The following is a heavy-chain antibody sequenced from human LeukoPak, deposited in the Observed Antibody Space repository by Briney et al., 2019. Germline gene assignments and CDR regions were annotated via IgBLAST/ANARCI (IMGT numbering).Heavy chain of an antibody. V-gene: IGHV3-30-3*01. Sequence: GGSLRLSCTASGFTFDDYAMHWVRQAPGKGLEWVAVVSNDGSKEYYADSGKGRLTISRDNSKNTVYLQMNSLRGEDTAVYYCARGRAFGVTIMDAFDIWGQGTMVTVSS. CDR2: VSNDGSKE. CDR1: GFTFDDYA. J-gene: IGHJ3*02. D-gene: IGHD3-3*01. CDR3: ARGRAFGVTIMDAFDI.